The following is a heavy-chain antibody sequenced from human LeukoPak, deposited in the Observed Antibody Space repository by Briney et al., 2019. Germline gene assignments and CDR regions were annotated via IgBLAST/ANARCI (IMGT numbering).Heavy chain of an antibody. V-gene: IGHV3-7*03. Sequence: GGSLRLSCAASGFTFSRNWMNWVRQAPGKGLEWVANIKQDGSEEYYVDSVKGRFTISRDNAKNSLYLQMNSLRAEDTAVYYCARGSPFYCSSTSCRYYYYYGMDVWGQGTTVTVSS. CDR1: GFTFSRNW. CDR3: ARGSPFYCSSTSCRYYYYYGMDV. D-gene: IGHD2-2*01. CDR2: IKQDGSEE. J-gene: IGHJ6*02.